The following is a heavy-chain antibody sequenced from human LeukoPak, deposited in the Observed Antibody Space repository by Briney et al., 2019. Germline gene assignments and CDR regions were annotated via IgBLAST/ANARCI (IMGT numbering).Heavy chain of an antibody. CDR1: GYTFTSYG. CDR3: ARGGEAVAGETRRSRAFDI. CDR2: ISAYNGNT. Sequence: ASVKVSCKASGYTFTSYGISWVRQAPGQGLEWMGWISAYNGNTNYAQKLQGRVTMTTDTSTSTAYMELRSLGSDDTAVYYCARGGEAVAGETRRSRAFDIWGQGTMVTVSS. J-gene: IGHJ3*02. D-gene: IGHD6-19*01. V-gene: IGHV1-18*01.